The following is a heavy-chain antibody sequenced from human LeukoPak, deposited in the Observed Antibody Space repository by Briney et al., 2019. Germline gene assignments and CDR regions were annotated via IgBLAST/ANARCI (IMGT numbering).Heavy chain of an antibody. CDR2: IKQDGSEK. CDR3: ARHRSGGSQDDAFDI. J-gene: IGHJ3*02. Sequence: ETLSLTCTVSGGSISSSAYHWGWIRQPPGKGLEWVADIKQDGSEKYYVDSVEGRFTISRQNAKNSLFLQMNSLRAEDTAVYYCARHRSGGSQDDAFDIWGQGTMVTVSS. CDR1: GGSISSSA. D-gene: IGHD2-15*01. V-gene: IGHV3-7*01.